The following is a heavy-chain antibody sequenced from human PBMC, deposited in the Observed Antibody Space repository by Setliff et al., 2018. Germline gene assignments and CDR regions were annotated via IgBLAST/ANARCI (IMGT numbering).Heavy chain of an antibody. J-gene: IGHJ4*02. D-gene: IGHD2-15*01. Sequence: GGSLRLSCAASGFTFSTYWMSWVRQVPGKGLEWVANLKEDGSVKYHADSVKGRFTISRDNSKNTLYLQMNSLRPEDTAVYYCARTCSGSGCYAGLESWGQGTPVTVSS. CDR3: ARTCSGSGCYAGLES. V-gene: IGHV3-7*01. CDR2: LKEDGSVK. CDR1: GFTFSTYW.